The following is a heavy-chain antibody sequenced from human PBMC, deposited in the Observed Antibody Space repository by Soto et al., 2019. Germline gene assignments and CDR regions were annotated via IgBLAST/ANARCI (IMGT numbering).Heavy chain of an antibody. D-gene: IGHD3-3*01. Sequence: GGSLRLSCAVSGFTFSSYAMSWVRQAPGKGLEWVSAISGSGGSTYYADSVKGRFTISRDNSKNTLYLQMNSLRAEDTAVYYCAKGLTIFYYYYYMDVWGKGTTVTVSS. CDR1: GFTFSSYA. CDR2: ISGSGGST. V-gene: IGHV3-23*01. CDR3: AKGLTIFYYYYYMDV. J-gene: IGHJ6*03.